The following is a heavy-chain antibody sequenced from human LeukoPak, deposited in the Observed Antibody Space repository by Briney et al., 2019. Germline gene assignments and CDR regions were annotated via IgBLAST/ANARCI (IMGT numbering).Heavy chain of an antibody. V-gene: IGHV1-69*05. CDR2: IIPIFGTA. CDR3: ARGRGAVAPLPS. D-gene: IGHD6-19*01. CDR1: GGTFSSYA. Sequence: SVKVSCKASGGTFSSYAISRVRQAPGQGLEWMGGIIPIFGTANYAQKFQGRVTITTDESTSTAYMELSSPRSEDTAVYYCARGRGAVAPLPSWGQGTLVTGSS. J-gene: IGHJ4*02.